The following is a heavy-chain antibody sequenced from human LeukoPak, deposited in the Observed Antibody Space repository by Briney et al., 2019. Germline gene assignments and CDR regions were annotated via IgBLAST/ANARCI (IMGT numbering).Heavy chain of an antibody. J-gene: IGHJ5*02. D-gene: IGHD1-26*01. Sequence: ASVKVSCKASGYTFTSYDINWVRQATGQRLEWMGWMNPNSGNTGYAQKFQGRVTMTRNTSISTAYMELSSLRSEDTAVYYCARGPLSWELLPGWFDPWGQGTLVTVSS. CDR1: GYTFTSYD. CDR3: ARGPLSWELLPGWFDP. V-gene: IGHV1-8*01. CDR2: MNPNSGNT.